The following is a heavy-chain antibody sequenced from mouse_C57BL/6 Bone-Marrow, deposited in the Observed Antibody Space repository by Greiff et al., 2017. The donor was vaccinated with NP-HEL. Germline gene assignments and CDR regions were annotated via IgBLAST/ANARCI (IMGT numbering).Heavy chain of an antibody. CDR2: ISDGGSYT. CDR1: GFTFSSYA. Sequence: EVKLVESGGGLVKPGGSLKLPCAASGFTFSSYAMSWVRQTPEKRLEWVATISDGGSYTYYPDNVKGRFTISRDNAKNNLYLQMSHLKSEDTAMYYCAREYYGTWYFDVWGTGTTVTVSS. J-gene: IGHJ1*03. D-gene: IGHD2-1*01. V-gene: IGHV5-4*01. CDR3: AREYYGTWYFDV.